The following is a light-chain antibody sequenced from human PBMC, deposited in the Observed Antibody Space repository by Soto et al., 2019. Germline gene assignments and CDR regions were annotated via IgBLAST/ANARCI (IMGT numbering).Light chain of an antibody. CDR2: GNS. CDR1: SSNIGAGYD. J-gene: IGLJ2*01. CDR3: QSYDSSLSGL. Sequence: QSVLTQPPSVSGAPGQRVTISCTGSSSNIGAGYDVHWYQQLPGTAPKLLIYGNSNRPSGVPDRFSGSKSGTSASPAITGLQAEDEADYYCQSYDSSLSGLFGGGTKLTVL. V-gene: IGLV1-40*01.